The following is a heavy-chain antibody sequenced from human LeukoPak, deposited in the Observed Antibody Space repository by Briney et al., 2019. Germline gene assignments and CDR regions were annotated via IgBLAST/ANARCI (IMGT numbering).Heavy chain of an antibody. CDR1: GGSFSGYC. J-gene: IGHJ5*02. CDR3: ARVNARIAAAGTRWFDP. V-gene: IGHV4-34*01. D-gene: IGHD6-13*01. Sequence: SETLSLTCAVYGGSFSGYCWSWIRQPPGKGLEWIGEINHSGSTNYNPSLKSRVTISVDTSKNQFSLKLSSVTAADTAVYYCARVNARIAAAGTRWFDPWGQGTLVTVSS. CDR2: INHSGST.